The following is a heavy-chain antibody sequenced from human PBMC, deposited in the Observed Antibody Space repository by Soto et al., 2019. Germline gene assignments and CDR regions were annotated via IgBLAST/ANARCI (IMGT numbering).Heavy chain of an antibody. V-gene: IGHV1-24*01. J-gene: IGHJ3*02. CDR1: GYTLTELS. D-gene: IGHD1-26*01. Sequence: SVKVSCKVSGYTLTELSMHWVRQAPVKGLEWMGGFDPEDGETIYAQKFQGRVTMTEDTSTDTAYMELSSLRSEDTAVYYCATAWELPRSDAFDIWGQGTMVTVSS. CDR2: FDPEDGET. CDR3: ATAWELPRSDAFDI.